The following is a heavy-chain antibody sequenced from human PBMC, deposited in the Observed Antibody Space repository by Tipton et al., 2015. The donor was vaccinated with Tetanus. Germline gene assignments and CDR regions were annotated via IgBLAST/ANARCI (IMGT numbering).Heavy chain of an antibody. Sequence: SLRLSCAASGFIFSSYGIHWVRQAPGKGPEWVAVSWYDGTDKYYADSVKGRFTISRDNSKNTLYQQMNSLRAEDTAVYYCAREADCSGGSCFSGDFDNWGQGTQVTVSS. CDR1: GFIFSSYG. J-gene: IGHJ4*02. CDR3: AREADCSGGSCFSGDFDN. D-gene: IGHD2-15*01. V-gene: IGHV3-33*01. CDR2: SWYDGTDK.